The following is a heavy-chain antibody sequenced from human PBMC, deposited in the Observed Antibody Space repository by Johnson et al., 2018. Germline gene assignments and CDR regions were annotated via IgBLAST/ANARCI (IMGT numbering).Heavy chain of an antibody. V-gene: IGHV1-8*01. CDR1: GYTFTSYD. CDR3: ARDTTYNYDSSGYYYVNGMDV. Sequence: QVQLVQSGAEVKKPGASVKVSCKASGYTFTSYDINWVRQATGQGLEWMGWMNPNSGNTGYAQKFQGRVTITADESTSTAYMELGSLGAEDTAVYYCARDTTYNYDSSGYYYVNGMDVWGQGTTVTVSS. CDR2: MNPNSGNT. D-gene: IGHD3-22*01. J-gene: IGHJ6*02.